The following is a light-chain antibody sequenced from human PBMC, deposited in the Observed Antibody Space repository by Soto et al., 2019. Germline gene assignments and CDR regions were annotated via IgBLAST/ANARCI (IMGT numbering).Light chain of an antibody. V-gene: IGKV1-39*01. CDR1: QSISNF. CDR2: AAS. J-gene: IGKJ4*01. Sequence: DIQMTQSPSSLSASVGDRVTITCRASQSISNFLNWYQQKPGKAPKLLIYAASSLQSGVPARFSGSGSRTDFTLTISSLQPEDFATYYCQQSYSTPLTFGAGTKVEIK. CDR3: QQSYSTPLT.